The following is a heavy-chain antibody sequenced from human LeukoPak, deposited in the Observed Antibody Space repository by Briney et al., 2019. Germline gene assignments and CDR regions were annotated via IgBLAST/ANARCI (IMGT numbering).Heavy chain of an antibody. D-gene: IGHD3-16*01. CDR3: ARAVYAGRKKYYFDY. CDR1: GFTFSSYA. Sequence: PGGSLRLFCAASGFTFSSYAVRWVRQAPRKAREGVANIKQDGSEKYYVDSVKGRLTISRDNAKNSLYLQMNSLRAEDTAVYYCARAVYAGRKKYYFDYWGQGTLVAVSS. V-gene: IGHV3-7*01. CDR2: IKQDGSEK. J-gene: IGHJ4*02.